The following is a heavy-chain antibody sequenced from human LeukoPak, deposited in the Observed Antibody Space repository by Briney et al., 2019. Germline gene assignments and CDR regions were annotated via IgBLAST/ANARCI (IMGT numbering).Heavy chain of an antibody. D-gene: IGHD6-13*01. CDR1: GGSFSGYY. CDR3: ARGRLAAAGVFDY. Sequence: SETLSLTCAVYGGSFSGYYWSWIRQPPGKGLEWIGEINHSGSTNYNPSLKSRVTISVDTSKNQFSLKLSSVTAAVTAVYYCARGRLAAAGVFDYWGQGTLVTVSS. CDR2: INHSGST. J-gene: IGHJ4*02. V-gene: IGHV4-34*01.